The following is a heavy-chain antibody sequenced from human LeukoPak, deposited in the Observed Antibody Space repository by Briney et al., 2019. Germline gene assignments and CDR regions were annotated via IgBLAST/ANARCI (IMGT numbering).Heavy chain of an antibody. CDR2: IIPIFGTA. CDR3: ARASGELLPYYYYYYMDV. Sequence: SVTVSCKASGGTFSSYAISWVRQAPGQGLEWMGGIIPIFGTANYAQKFQGRVTITADESTSTAYMELSSLRSEDTAVYYCARASGELLPYYYYYYMDVWGKGTTVTISS. CDR1: GGTFSSYA. V-gene: IGHV1-69*01. J-gene: IGHJ6*03. D-gene: IGHD3-10*01.